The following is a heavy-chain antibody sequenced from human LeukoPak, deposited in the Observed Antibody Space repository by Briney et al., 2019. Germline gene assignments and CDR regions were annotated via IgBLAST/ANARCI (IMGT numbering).Heavy chain of an antibody. D-gene: IGHD1-1*01. V-gene: IGHV3-21*01. Sequence: PGGSPRLSCAASGFTFSSYSMNWVRQAPGKGLEWVSSISSSSGSIYYADSVKGRFTISRDNAKNSVYLQMNSLRAEDTAVYYCARDWNYFSCWGQGTLVTVSS. J-gene: IGHJ4*02. CDR2: ISSSSGSI. CDR3: ARDWNYFSC. CDR1: GFTFSSYS.